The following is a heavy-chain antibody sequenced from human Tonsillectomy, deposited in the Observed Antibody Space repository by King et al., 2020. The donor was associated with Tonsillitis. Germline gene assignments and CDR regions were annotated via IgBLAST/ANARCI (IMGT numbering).Heavy chain of an antibody. V-gene: IGHV4-39*01. CDR3: TREDTTAYYGWYFDP. CDR1: GAPINVITYY. Sequence: QLQESGPGLVKPSDTLSLSCTVSGAPINVITYYWGWVRQSPGKALEWIGSVYSGGNAHYNPSLKSRLTISLDTSKSKAQFSLTLSSVTASDTAVYYCTREDTTAYYGWYFDPGGRGTLVTVSS. D-gene: IGHD3-22*01. J-gene: IGHJ2*01. CDR2: VYSGGNA.